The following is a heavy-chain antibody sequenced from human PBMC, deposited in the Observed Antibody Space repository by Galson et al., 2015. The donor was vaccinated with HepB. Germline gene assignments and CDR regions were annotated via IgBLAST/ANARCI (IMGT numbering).Heavy chain of an antibody. D-gene: IGHD3-16*02. J-gene: IGHJ4*02. Sequence: SVKVSCKASGYTFTSYGISWVRQAPGQGLEWMGWISAYNGNTNYAQKLQGRVTMTTDTSTSTAYMELRSLRSDDTAVYYCARDRYDYVWGSYRLPFDYWGQGTLVTVSS. CDR2: ISAYNGNT. V-gene: IGHV1-18*04. CDR3: ARDRYDYVWGSYRLPFDY. CDR1: GYTFTSYG.